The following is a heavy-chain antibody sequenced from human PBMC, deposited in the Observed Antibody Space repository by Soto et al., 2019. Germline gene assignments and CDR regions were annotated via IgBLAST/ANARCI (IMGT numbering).Heavy chain of an antibody. V-gene: IGHV4-4*02. CDR3: ARGRGYSYGPYYYYYGMDV. CDR1: GGSISSSNW. D-gene: IGHD5-18*01. CDR2: IYHSGST. Sequence: PSETLSLTCAVSGGSISSSNWWSWVRQPPGKGLEWIGEIYHSGSTNYNPSLKSRVTISVDKSKNQFSLKLSSVTAADTAVYYCARGRGYSYGPYYYYYGMDVWGQGTTVT. J-gene: IGHJ6*02.